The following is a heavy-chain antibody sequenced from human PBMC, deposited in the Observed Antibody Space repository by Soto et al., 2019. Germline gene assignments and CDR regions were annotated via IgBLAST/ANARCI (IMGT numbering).Heavy chain of an antibody. CDR1: GDSITNYY. V-gene: IGHV4-59*08. D-gene: IGHD2-21*01. J-gene: IGHJ6*02. Sequence: QVQLQESGPGLVKPSETLSLTCSVSGDSITNYYWTWIRQPPGKGLEWIGYIYYSGSTNYNPSLKRRLTISVDTSNNQYTLKLASVTAADTAVYYCARNRDRGYNYYGMDVWGQGTTVTVSS. CDR2: IYYSGST. CDR3: ARNRDRGYNYYGMDV.